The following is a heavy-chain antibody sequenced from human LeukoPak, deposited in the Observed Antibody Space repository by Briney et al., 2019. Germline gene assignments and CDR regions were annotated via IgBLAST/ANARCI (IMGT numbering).Heavy chain of an antibody. CDR1: GFTFSSYA. CDR2: ISTNGVGT. D-gene: IGHD3-10*01. J-gene: IGHJ4*02. V-gene: IGHV3-64*02. CDR3: ARYTSGSCYDY. Sequence: GGSLRLSCAASGFTFSSYAMHWVRQAPGKGLEYVSAISTNGVGTYYADSVKGRFTISRDNSKNTLYLQMGSLRLEDMAVYYCARYTSGSCYDYWGRGTLVTVSS.